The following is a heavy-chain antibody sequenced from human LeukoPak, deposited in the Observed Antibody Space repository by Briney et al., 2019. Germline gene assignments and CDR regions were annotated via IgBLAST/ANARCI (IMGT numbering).Heavy chain of an antibody. Sequence: PERSLRLSCTASGFTFGDYAMSWFRQAPGKGLEWVSSISSSSSYIYYADSVKGRFTISRDNAKNSLYLQMNSLRAEDTAVYYCARDLRSYDFTDYWGQGTLVTVSS. V-gene: IGHV3-21*01. CDR3: ARDLRSYDFTDY. J-gene: IGHJ4*02. CDR1: GFTFGDYA. CDR2: ISSSSSYI. D-gene: IGHD3-3*01.